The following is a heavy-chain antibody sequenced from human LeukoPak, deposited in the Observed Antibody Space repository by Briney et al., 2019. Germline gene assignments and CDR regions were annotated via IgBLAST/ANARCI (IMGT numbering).Heavy chain of an antibody. D-gene: IGHD3-9*01. Sequence: ASVKVSCKASGYTFASYGISWVRQAPGQGLEWMGWISAFNGNTNYAQKLQGRVTMTTGTSTSTAYMELRSLRSDDTAVYYCARAFYDILTGYYSTFDYWGQGTLVTVSS. CDR3: ARAFYDILTGYYSTFDY. J-gene: IGHJ4*02. CDR2: ISAFNGNT. CDR1: GYTFASYG. V-gene: IGHV1-18*04.